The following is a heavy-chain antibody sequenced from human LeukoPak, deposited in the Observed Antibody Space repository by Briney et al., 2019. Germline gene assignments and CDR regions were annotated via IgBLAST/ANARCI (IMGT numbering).Heavy chain of an antibody. CDR2: ISSSSNYI. CDR3: ARSKPWGYCSGGSCYPTYYYYYYMDV. J-gene: IGHJ6*03. V-gene: IGHV3-21*01. CDR1: GFTFSSYS. D-gene: IGHD2-15*01. Sequence: PGGSLRLSCAASGFTFSSYSMNWVRQAPGRGLEWVSSISSSSNYIYYVDSVKGRFTISRDNAKNSLFLQMNSLRAEDTAVYFCARSKPWGYCSGGSCYPTYYYYYYMDVWGKGTTVTVSS.